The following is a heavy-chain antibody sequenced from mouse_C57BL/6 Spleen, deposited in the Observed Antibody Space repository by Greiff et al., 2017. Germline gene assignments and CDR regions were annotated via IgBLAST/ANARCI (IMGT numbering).Heavy chain of an antibody. CDR2: ISYDGSN. V-gene: IGHV3-6*01. J-gene: IGHJ3*01. D-gene: IGHD1-1*01. CDR3: AREGTIYYDGSSLFAY. Sequence: EVQLQQSGPGLVKPSQSLSLTCSVTGYSITSGYYWNWIRQLPGNKLEWMGYISYDGSNNYNPSLKNRISITRDTSKNQFFLKLNSVTTEDTATYYCAREGTIYYDGSSLFAYWGQGTLVTVSA. CDR1: GYSITSGYY.